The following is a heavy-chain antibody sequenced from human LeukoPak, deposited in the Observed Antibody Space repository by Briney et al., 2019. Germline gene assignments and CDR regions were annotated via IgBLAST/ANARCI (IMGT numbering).Heavy chain of an antibody. CDR2: IYYSGST. J-gene: IGHJ3*02. D-gene: IGHD3-22*01. Sequence: SESLSLTCTVSGGSISSYCWSWIRHPPGKGLEWIGYIYYSGSTNYNPSLKSRVTISVDTSKNQFSLKLSSVTAADTAVYYCARTYYYDSSGYHDAFDIWGQGTMVTVSS. V-gene: IGHV4-59*01. CDR1: GGSISSYC. CDR3: ARTYYYDSSGYHDAFDI.